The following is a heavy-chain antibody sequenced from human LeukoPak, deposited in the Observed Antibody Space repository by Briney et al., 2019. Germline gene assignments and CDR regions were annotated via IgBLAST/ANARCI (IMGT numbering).Heavy chain of an antibody. CDR1: GGSISSHY. CDR2: IYYSGST. Sequence: SETLSLTCTVSGGSISSHYRSWIRQPPGKGLGWIGYIYYSGSTNYNPSLKSRVTISVDTSKNQFSLKLSSVTAADTAVYYCARLLYCSSTSCPPHFDYWGQGTLVTVSS. CDR3: ARLLYCSSTSCPPHFDY. J-gene: IGHJ4*02. D-gene: IGHD2-2*01. V-gene: IGHV4-59*11.